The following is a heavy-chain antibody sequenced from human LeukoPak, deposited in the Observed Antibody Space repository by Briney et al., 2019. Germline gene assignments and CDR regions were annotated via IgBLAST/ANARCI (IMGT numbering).Heavy chain of an antibody. Sequence: PGGSLRLSCAASGFTFNSFVMSWVRQAPGRGLKWVSGISGSDGSTYYADSVKGRFTMSRDNSKNTLYLQMNSLRADDTAVYYCAKERGYSSSHSDYWGQGTLVTVSS. CDR1: GFTFNSFV. CDR3: AKERGYSSSHSDY. D-gene: IGHD6-13*01. J-gene: IGHJ4*02. CDR2: ISGSDGST. V-gene: IGHV3-23*01.